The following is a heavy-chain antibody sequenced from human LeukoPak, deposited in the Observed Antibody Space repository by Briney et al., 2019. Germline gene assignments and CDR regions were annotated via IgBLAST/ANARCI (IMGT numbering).Heavy chain of an antibody. CDR2: IRYDGNNQ. CDR3: ARGSSISAHPPCDY. CDR1: GFSFSSYG. J-gene: IGHJ4*02. Sequence: GGSLRLSCAASGFSFSSYGMHWVRQAPGEGLEWMSFIRYDGNNQYYADSVKGRFTISRDNAKNTLYLQTSSLRSDDTAVYYCARGSSISAHPPCDYWGQGTLVTVSS. D-gene: IGHD6-13*01. V-gene: IGHV3-30*02.